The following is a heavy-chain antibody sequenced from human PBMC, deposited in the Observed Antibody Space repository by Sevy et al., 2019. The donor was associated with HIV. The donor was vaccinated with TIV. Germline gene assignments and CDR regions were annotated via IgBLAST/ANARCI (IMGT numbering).Heavy chain of an antibody. Sequence: GGSLRLSCSTSGFTFNSYWLTWVRQAPGKGLEWVANINQDGGGKNYVDSVKGRFTISRDNAQKSVFLQMRALRAADTGVYYCAREGSSDDTDYNYYGMDVWGQGTTVTVSS. V-gene: IGHV3-7*01. CDR2: INQDGGGK. CDR1: GFTFNSYW. J-gene: IGHJ6*02. CDR3: AREGSSDDTDYNYYGMDV. D-gene: IGHD4-17*01.